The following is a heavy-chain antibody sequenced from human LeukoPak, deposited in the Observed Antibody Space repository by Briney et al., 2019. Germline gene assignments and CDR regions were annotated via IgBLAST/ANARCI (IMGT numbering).Heavy chain of an antibody. CDR3: AREIWFGFYFDY. CDR1: GGSFSRYY. Sequence: SETLSLTCAVYGGSFSRYYWSWIRQPPGKGLEWIGEINHSGSTNYNPSLKSRVTISVDTSKNQFSLKLSSVTAADTAVYYCAREIWFGFYFDYWGQGTLVTVSS. CDR2: INHSGST. J-gene: IGHJ4*02. D-gene: IGHD3-10*01. V-gene: IGHV4-34*01.